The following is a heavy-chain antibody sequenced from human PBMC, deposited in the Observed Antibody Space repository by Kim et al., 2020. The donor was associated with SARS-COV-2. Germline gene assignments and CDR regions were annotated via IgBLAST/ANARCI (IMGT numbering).Heavy chain of an antibody. CDR2: IYYSGST. J-gene: IGHJ5*02. CDR3: ARVKGSSWTENWFDP. D-gene: IGHD6-13*01. V-gene: IGHV4-39*07. Sequence: SETLSLTCTVSGGSISSSSYYWGWIRQPPGKGLEWIGSIYYSGSTYYNPSLKSRVTISVDTSKNQFSLKLSSVTAADTAVYYCARVKGSSWTENWFDPWGQGTLVTVSS. CDR1: GGSISSSSYY.